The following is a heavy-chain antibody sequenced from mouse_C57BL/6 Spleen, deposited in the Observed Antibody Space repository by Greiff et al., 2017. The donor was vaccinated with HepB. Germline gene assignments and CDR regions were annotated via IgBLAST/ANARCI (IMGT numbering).Heavy chain of an antibody. D-gene: IGHD2-4*01. Sequence: QVQLQQPGAELVKPGASVKMSCKASGYTFTSYWITWVKQRPGQGLEWIGDIYPGSGSTNYNEKFKSKATLTVDTSSSTAYMQLSSLTSEDSAVYYCARSYDYDLYYYAMDYWGQGTSVTVSS. CDR1: GYTFTSYW. V-gene: IGHV1-55*01. CDR2: IYPGSGST. J-gene: IGHJ4*01. CDR3: ARSYDYDLYYYAMDY.